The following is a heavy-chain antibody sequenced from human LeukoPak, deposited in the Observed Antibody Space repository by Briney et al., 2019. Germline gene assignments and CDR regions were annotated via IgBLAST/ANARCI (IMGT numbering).Heavy chain of an antibody. D-gene: IGHD3-9*01. J-gene: IGHJ4*02. CDR3: RVLRYFDWIYFDY. Sequence: GGSLRLSCEASGFTFSTYNMNWVRQAPGKRLEWVSSITSSSTYVFYADSVKGRFTISRDNAKNSLYLQMNSLRAEDTAVYYCRVLRYFDWIYFDYWGQGTLVAVSS. V-gene: IGHV3-21*01. CDR1: GFTFSTYN. CDR2: ITSSSTYV.